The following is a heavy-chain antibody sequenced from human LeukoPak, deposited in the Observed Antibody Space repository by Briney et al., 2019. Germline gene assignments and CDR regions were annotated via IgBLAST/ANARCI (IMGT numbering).Heavy chain of an antibody. Sequence: PSETLSLTCAVSGYSISSGYYWGWIRRPPRKGLEWIGSIYHSGNTYYNPSLKSRVTISVDTSKNQFSLRLSSVTAADTAVYYCGRDRSGGYSVDYWDQGTLVTVS. CDR3: GRDRSGGYSVDY. CDR2: IYHSGNT. J-gene: IGHJ4*02. V-gene: IGHV4-38-2*02. CDR1: GYSISSGYY. D-gene: IGHD1-26*01.